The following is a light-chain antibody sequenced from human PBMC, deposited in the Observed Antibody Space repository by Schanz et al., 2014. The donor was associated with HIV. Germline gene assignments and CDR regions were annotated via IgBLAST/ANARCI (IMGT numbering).Light chain of an antibody. J-gene: IGLJ3*02. CDR1: SDSVSLSNY. V-gene: IGLV8-61*01. CDR2: STN. Sequence: QAVVTQETSLSVSPGGTVTLTCGLSSDSVSLSNYPSWYQQTPGQSPRTLIYSTNTRSSGVPDRFSGSILGDKAALTLSGAQPDDEAEYYCMLSYSGVWVFGGGTKLTVL. CDR3: MLSYSGVWV.